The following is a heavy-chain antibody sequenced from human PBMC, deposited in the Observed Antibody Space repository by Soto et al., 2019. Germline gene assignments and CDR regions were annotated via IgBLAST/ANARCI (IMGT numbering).Heavy chain of an antibody. D-gene: IGHD6-13*01. Sequence: GGSLRLSCAASGFTFSSYAMTWVRQAPGQGLEWVASISGSGGTTNYADSVKGRFTISRDNSKNTAYLQMNSLRAEDTAVYYCAKDLGQQAYSFEYWGQGTVVTVSS. V-gene: IGHV3-23*01. CDR3: AKDLGQQAYSFEY. CDR2: ISGSGGTT. CDR1: GFTFSSYA. J-gene: IGHJ4*02.